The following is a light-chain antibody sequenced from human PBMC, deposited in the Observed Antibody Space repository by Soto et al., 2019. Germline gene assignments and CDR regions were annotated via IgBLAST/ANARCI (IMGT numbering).Light chain of an antibody. CDR2: AAS. CDR3: QQYYSYPPAT. V-gene: IGKV1-5*01. J-gene: IGKJ1*01. Sequence: DIQMTQSPSTLSGSVGDRVTITCRASQTISSWLAWYQQKPGKAPKLLIYAASTLQSGVPSRFSGSGSGTDFTLTISCLQSEDFATYYCQQYYSYPPATFGQGTKVDIK. CDR1: QTISSW.